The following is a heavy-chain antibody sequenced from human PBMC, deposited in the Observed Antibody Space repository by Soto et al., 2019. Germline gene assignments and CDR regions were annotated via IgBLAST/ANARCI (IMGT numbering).Heavy chain of an antibody. J-gene: IGHJ1*01. V-gene: IGHV3-30*18. CDR3: AKDQRLDSSGYYSGEYFQH. CDR1: GFTFSSYG. CDR2: ISYDGSNK. D-gene: IGHD3-22*01. Sequence: QVQLVESGGGVVQPGRSLRLSCAASGFTFSSYGMHWVRQAPGKGLEWVAVISYDGSNKYYADSVKGRFTISRDNSKNTLYLQMNSLRAEDTAVYYCAKDQRLDSSGYYSGEYFQHWGQGTLVTVSS.